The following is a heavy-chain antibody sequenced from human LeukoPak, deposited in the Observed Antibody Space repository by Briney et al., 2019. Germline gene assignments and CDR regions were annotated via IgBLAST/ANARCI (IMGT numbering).Heavy chain of an antibody. V-gene: IGHV3-30*03. CDR1: GFTVSSNY. CDR3: AGTSPSMVANFDY. D-gene: IGHD5-12*01. J-gene: IGHJ4*02. Sequence: GGSLRLSCAASGFTVSSNYMSWVRQAPGKGLEWVAVISYDGSNKYYADSVKGRFTISRDNSKNTLYLQMNSLRAEDTAVYYCAGTSPSMVANFDYWGQGTLVTVSS. CDR2: ISYDGSNK.